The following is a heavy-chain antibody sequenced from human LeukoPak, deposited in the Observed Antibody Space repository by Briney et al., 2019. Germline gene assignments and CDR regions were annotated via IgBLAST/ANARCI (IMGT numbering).Heavy chain of an antibody. D-gene: IGHD6-6*01. Sequence: PGGSLRLSCAASGFTFSFYAMTWVRQAPGKGLEWVSTTSGSGGSTNYADSVRGRFTISRDNSKNTLSLQMNSLRADDTAVYYCAKGLLEYSRSSGWYFSGMDVWGQGTTVTVSS. CDR3: AKGLLEYSRSSGWYFSGMDV. CDR1: GFTFSFYA. CDR2: TSGSGGST. V-gene: IGHV3-23*01. J-gene: IGHJ6*02.